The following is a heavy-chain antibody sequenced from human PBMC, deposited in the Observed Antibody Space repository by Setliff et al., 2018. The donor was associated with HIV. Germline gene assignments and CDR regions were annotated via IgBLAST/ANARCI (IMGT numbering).Heavy chain of an antibody. V-gene: IGHV1-69*05. CDR1: GGTFSSYA. CDR3: ARDSVDRSGAYCYAYYYYGMDV. CDR2: IIPIFGTA. J-gene: IGHJ6*02. D-gene: IGHD2-21*02. Sequence: SVKVSCKASGGTFSSYAISWVRQAPGQGLEWMGGIIPIFGTANYAQKCQGRVTITTDESTSTAYMELSSLRSEDTAVYYCARDSVDRSGAYCYAYYYYGMDVWGQGTMVTVSS.